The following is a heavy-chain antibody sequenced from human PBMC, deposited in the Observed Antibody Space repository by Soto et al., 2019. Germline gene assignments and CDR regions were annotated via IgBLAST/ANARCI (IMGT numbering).Heavy chain of an antibody. V-gene: IGHV1-2*02. D-gene: IGHD2-15*01. CDR3: ARGGAWYEY. J-gene: IGHJ4*02. CDR2: INPQSGVT. Sequence: QVQLVQSGAEVRKPGASVKVSCATSGYTVNLYYIHWVRQAPGEGLEWMGWINPQSGVTSYAQKFQGRGDMTRETSNSKMYLELTSPKSCDTAGYYCARGGAWYEYWCEGTLVTV. CDR1: GYTVNLYY.